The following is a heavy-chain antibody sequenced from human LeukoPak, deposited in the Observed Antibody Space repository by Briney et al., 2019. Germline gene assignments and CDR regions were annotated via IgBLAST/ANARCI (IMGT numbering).Heavy chain of an antibody. CDR3: ARDYYGSGSYYNSPVAHY. CDR2: ISGSGTTI. J-gene: IGHJ4*02. D-gene: IGHD3-10*01. V-gene: IGHV3-48*03. CDR1: GFTFSNHE. Sequence: GGSLRLSCAASGFTFSNHEMNWVRQAPGKGLEWISYISGSGTTIYYADSVKGRFTISRDNAKNSLHLQMNSLRAEDTAVYYCARDYYGSGSYYNSPVAHYWGQGTLVTVSS.